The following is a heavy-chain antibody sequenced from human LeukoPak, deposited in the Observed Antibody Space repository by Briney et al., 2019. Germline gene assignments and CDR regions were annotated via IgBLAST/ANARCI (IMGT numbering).Heavy chain of an antibody. CDR1: GFTFSNFW. D-gene: IGHD3-10*02. J-gene: IGHJ6*04. Sequence: GGSLRLSCAASGFTFSNFWMSWVRQAPGKGLEWVATIRQDGSQKYYVDSVKGRFTISRDNAKNSLYLQMNSLRGEDTAVYYCAELGITMIGGVWGKGTTVTISS. CDR3: AELGITMIGGV. V-gene: IGHV3-7*01. CDR2: IRQDGSQK.